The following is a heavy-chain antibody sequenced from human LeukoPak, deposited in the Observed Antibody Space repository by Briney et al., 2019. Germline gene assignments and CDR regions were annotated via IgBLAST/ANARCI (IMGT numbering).Heavy chain of an antibody. CDR2: IWYDGSNK. Sequence: GGSLRLSCAASGFTFSSYGMHWVRQAPGKGLEWVALIWYDGSNKYYADSVKGRLTISRDNSKNTLYLQMNSLRAEDTAVYYCAREGPRGNSQFDYWGQGTLVTASS. V-gene: IGHV3-33*01. CDR3: AREGPRGNSQFDY. J-gene: IGHJ4*02. D-gene: IGHD2/OR15-2a*01. CDR1: GFTFSSYG.